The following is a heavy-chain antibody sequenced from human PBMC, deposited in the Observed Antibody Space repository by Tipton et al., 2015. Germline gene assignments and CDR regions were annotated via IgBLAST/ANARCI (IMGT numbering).Heavy chain of an antibody. J-gene: IGHJ4*02. D-gene: IGHD2-21*02. CDR1: GQSFFNYY. V-gene: IGHV3-7*01. Sequence: LSLTCDGYGQSFFNYYWTWIRQPPGKGLEWVANINEDGSEKYYADSVKGRFTMSRDNGKSSLFLQMNSLRVEDTAMYYCARAPFCGGDCYSGYWGQGTLVIVSP. CDR2: INEDGSEK. CDR3: ARAPFCGGDCYSGY.